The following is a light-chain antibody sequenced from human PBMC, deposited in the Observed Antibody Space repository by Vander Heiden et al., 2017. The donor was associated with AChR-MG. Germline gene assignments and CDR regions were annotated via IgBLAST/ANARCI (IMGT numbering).Light chain of an antibody. Sequence: SYELPQPPSVSVAPGQPASITCAGVRLGDRYVSWYQTKPGQSTELGMYPRIGRPAAIPERFSASKSGITATPTIGGTQAVDEADYYCQAWDRSTVIFGGGTKLTVL. CDR1: RLGDRY. CDR3: QAWDRSTVI. J-gene: IGLJ2*01. CDR2: PRI. V-gene: IGLV3-1*01.